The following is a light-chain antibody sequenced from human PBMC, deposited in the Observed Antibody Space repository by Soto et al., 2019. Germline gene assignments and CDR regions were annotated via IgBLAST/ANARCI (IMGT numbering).Light chain of an antibody. CDR1: SGHSSYA. CDR2: LNSDGSH. V-gene: IGLV4-69*01. CDR3: QTWGTGVV. J-gene: IGLJ2*01. Sequence: QSVLTQSPSASASLGASVNLTCTLSSGHSSYAIAWHQQQPEKGPRYLMKLNSDGSHSKGDGIPDRFSGSSSGAERYLTISSLQSEDEADYYCQTWGTGVVFGGGTKVTVL.